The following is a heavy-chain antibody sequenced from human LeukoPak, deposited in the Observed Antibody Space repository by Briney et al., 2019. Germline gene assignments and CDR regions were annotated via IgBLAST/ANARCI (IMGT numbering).Heavy chain of an antibody. CDR3: ARDGKQLVGYWFDP. J-gene: IGHJ5*02. Sequence: GASVKVSCKASGGTFSSYAVSWVRQAPGQGLEWMGGIIPIFGTANYAQKFQGRVTITTDESTSTAYMELSSLRSEDTAVYYCARDGKQLVGYWFDPWGQGTLVTVSS. V-gene: IGHV1-69*05. D-gene: IGHD6-6*01. CDR1: GGTFSSYA. CDR2: IIPIFGTA.